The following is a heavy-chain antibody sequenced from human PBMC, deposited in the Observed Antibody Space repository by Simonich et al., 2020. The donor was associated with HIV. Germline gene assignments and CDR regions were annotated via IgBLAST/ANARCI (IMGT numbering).Heavy chain of an antibody. Sequence: QVQLQESGPGLVKPSETLSRTCNVSGGYIRSYYWSWIRQPPGKGLEWIGYISSRGSTNYNPPLTIRVTISIDTSGSQFSLYLSSVTAADTSVYYCARVAFHNHDSRYFDDWGQGTLVTVSS. CDR2: ISSRGST. D-gene: IGHD3-22*01. V-gene: IGHV4-59*01. CDR1: GGYIRSYY. J-gene: IGHJ4*02. CDR3: ARVAFHNHDSRYFDD.